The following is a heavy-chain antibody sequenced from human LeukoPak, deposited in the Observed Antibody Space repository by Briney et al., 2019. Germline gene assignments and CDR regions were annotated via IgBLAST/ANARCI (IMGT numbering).Heavy chain of an antibody. CDR2: ISGSGGST. J-gene: IGHJ4*02. D-gene: IGHD3-22*01. CDR3: AKWPAWGDYYDSSGYPY. V-gene: IGHV3-23*01. CDR1: GFTFSSYA. Sequence: GGSLRLSCAASGFTFSSYAMSWVRQAPGMGLEWVSAISGSGGSTYYADSVKGRFTISRDNSKNTLYLQMNSLRAEDTAVYYCAKWPAWGDYYDSSGYPYWGQGTLVTVSS.